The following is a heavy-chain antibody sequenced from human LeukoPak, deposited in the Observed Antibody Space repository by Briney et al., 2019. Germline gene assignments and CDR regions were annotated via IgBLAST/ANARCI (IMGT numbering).Heavy chain of an antibody. CDR1: GGSISSSSYY. V-gene: IGHV4-39*07. D-gene: IGHD3-22*01. CDR2: IYYSGST. Sequence: PSETLSLTCTVSGGSISSSSYYWGWIRQPPGKGLEWNGSIYYSGSTYYNPSLKSRVTISVDTSKNQFSLKLSSVTAADTAVYYCARDMRWDYYDSSGYSAPSFDIWGQGTMVTVSS. CDR3: ARDMRWDYYDSSGYSAPSFDI. J-gene: IGHJ3*02.